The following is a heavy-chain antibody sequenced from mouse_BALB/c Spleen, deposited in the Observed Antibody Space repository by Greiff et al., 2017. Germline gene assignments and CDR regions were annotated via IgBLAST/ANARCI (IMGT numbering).Heavy chain of an antibody. CDR1: GYTFTSYW. J-gene: IGHJ4*01. Sequence: VQLQQSGAELVKPGASVKLSCKASGYTFTSYWMHWVKQRPGQGLEWIGEINPSNGRTNYNEKFKSKATLTVDKSSSTAYMQLSSLTSEDSAVYYCARVHYYGYAMDYWGQGTSVTVSS. V-gene: IGHV1S81*02. CDR3: ARVHYYGYAMDY. CDR2: INPSNGRT. D-gene: IGHD1-2*01.